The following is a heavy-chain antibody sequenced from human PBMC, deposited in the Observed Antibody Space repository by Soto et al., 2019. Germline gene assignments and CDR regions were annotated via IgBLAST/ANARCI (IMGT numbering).Heavy chain of an antibody. Sequence: QVQLQESGPGLVKPSQTLSLTCTVSGGSISSGNYYWSWIRQPPGKGLEWIGFISYSGSTYYNLSLESRITISVDTSKNQFSLNLSFVTAADTAVYYCATLGTPATRLSYFYFWGQGTRVTVSS. CDR1: GGSISSGNYY. D-gene: IGHD2-15*01. CDR2: ISYSGST. J-gene: IGHJ4*02. V-gene: IGHV4-30-4*01. CDR3: ATLGTPATRLSYFYF.